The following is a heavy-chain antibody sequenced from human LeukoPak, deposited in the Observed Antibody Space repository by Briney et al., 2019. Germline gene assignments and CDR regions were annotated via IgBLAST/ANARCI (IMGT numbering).Heavy chain of an antibody. Sequence: GGSLRLSCAASGFTLGSYAMSWVRQAPGKGLEWVSVISSSGDHMSYADSVKSRFTISRENSKDTLYLQMNSLRAEDTAVYYWAKLGSDIVVVPAAVYYFHYWGQGAMVTVSS. V-gene: IGHV3-23*01. CDR3: AKLGSDIVVVPAAVYYFHY. CDR1: GFTLGSYA. D-gene: IGHD2-2*01. J-gene: IGHJ4*02. CDR2: ISSSGDHM.